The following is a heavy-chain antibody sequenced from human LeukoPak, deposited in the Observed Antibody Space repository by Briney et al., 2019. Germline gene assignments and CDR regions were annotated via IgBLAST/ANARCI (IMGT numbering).Heavy chain of an antibody. CDR2: IYYSGST. CDR3: ARRAYSGSTWRY. Sequence: SETLSLTCTVSGGSISSYYWSWIRQPPGKGLEWIGYIYYSGSTNYNPSLKSRVTISVDTSKNQFSLKLSSVTAADTAVYYCARRAYSGSTWRYWGQGTLVTVSS. D-gene: IGHD1-26*01. CDR1: GGSISSYY. V-gene: IGHV4-59*12. J-gene: IGHJ4*02.